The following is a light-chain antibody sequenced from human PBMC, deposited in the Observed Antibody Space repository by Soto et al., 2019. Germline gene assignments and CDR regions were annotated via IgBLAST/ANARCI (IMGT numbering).Light chain of an antibody. J-gene: IGKJ1*01. CDR2: GSS. Sequence: IVVTQSPDSLAVSLGERATIDCKSSQTVFSISNNKSYLAWYQQKPGPPPKLPIYGSSTRESGVPDRFSGSGSATDVTLTVSSLHEEDVAVYFCQQYFTTPWTFGRGTKVEIK. CDR1: QTVFSISNNKSY. V-gene: IGKV4-1*01. CDR3: QQYFTTPWT.